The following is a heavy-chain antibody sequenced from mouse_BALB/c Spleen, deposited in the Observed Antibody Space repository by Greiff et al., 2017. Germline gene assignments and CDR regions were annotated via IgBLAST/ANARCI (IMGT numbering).Heavy chain of an antibody. Sequence: VQLQQPGAELVKPGASVKLSCKASGYTFTSYWMHWVKQRPGQGLEWIGEIDPSDSYTNYNQKFKGKATLTVDKSSSTAYMQLSSLTSEDSAVYYCAREKGSRFDYWGQGTTLTVSS. CDR1: GYTFTSYW. CDR2: IDPSDSYT. J-gene: IGHJ2*01. CDR3: AREKGSRFDY. V-gene: IGHV1-69*02. D-gene: IGHD1-1*01.